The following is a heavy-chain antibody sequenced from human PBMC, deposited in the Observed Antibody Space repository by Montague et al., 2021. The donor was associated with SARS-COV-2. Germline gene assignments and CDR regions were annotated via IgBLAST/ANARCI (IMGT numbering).Heavy chain of an antibody. CDR1: GGSMSDYY. D-gene: IGHD2-15*01. CDR2: FSRSEGS. Sequence: SETLSLTCTVAGGSMSDYYWTWIRQPPGKGPEWIGYFSRSEGSXXXPSXXXRVTISLVTSRSQFSLQLSSVTAADTALYYCARLTQLGYCSSASCSPALYFDYWGQGFLVSVSS. V-gene: IGHV4-59*01. CDR3: ARLTQLGYCSSASCSPALYFDY. J-gene: IGHJ4*02.